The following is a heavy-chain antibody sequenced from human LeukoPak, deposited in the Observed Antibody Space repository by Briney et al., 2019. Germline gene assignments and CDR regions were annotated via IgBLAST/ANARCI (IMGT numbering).Heavy chain of an antibody. CDR2: INPNSGGT. CDR1: GYTFTGYY. V-gene: IGHV1-2*02. Sequence: ASVKVSCKASGYTFTGYYMHWVRQAPGQGLEWMGWINPNSGGTNYAQKFPGKVTMTRDTSISTAYMELSRLRSDDTAVYYCARVFFDDSSGSYVEYFDYWGQGTLVTVSS. D-gene: IGHD3-22*01. CDR3: ARVFFDDSSGSYVEYFDY. J-gene: IGHJ4*02.